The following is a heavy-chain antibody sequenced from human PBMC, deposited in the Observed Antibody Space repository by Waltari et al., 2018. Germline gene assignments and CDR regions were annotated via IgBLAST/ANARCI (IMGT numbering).Heavy chain of an antibody. D-gene: IGHD3-10*01. CDR3: AKVVGFGELLYFDY. Sequence: EVQLLESGGGLVEPGGSLRLSCAASGFTFSSYAMSWVRQAPGKGLEWVSVIYSGGSTYYADSVKGRFTISRDNSKNTLYLQMNSLRAEDMAVYYCAKVVGFGELLYFDYWGQGTLVTVSS. CDR1: GFTFSSYA. J-gene: IGHJ4*02. CDR2: IYSGGST. V-gene: IGHV3-23*03.